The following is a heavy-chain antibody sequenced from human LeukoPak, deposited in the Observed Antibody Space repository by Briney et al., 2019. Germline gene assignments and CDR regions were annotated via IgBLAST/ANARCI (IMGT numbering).Heavy chain of an antibody. CDR2: FSGGGDIT. D-gene: IGHD6-19*01. CDR1: GFTFSNDA. Sequence: PGGSLRLSCAASGFTFSNDALSWVRQAPGKGLEWVSAFSGGGDITYYADSVEGRFTISRDNSKNTLYLRMSSLRAEDTAVYYCAKGTAASGWNSWGQGTLVIVSS. CDR3: AKGTAASGWNS. J-gene: IGHJ4*02. V-gene: IGHV3-23*01.